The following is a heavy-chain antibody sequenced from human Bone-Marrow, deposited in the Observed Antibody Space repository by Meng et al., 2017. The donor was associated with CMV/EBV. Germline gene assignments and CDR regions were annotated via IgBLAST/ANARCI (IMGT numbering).Heavy chain of an antibody. D-gene: IGHD1-1*01. CDR3: ARMYNWNDVGYYGMYV. CDR2: IYYSGST. J-gene: IGHJ6*02. Sequence: SETLSLTCTVSGGSISSYYWSWIRQPPGKGLEWIGYIYYSGSTNYNPSLKSRVTIPVDTSKNQFSLKLSSVTAADTAVYYCARMYNWNDVGYYGMYVWGQGTTVTVSS. V-gene: IGHV4-59*01. CDR1: GGSISSYY.